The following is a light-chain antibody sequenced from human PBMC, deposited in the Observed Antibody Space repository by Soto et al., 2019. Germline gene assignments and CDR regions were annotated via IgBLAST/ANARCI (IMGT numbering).Light chain of an antibody. J-gene: IGLJ1*01. V-gene: IGLV2-14*01. CDR3: NSYASKSTGV. CDR1: SSDVGGYNY. CDR2: EVS. Sequence: QSALTQPASVSGAPGQSITISCTGTSSDVGGYNYVSWYQQHPGKAPKLIIYEVSNRASGVSNRFSGSKSGNTASLTISGLQAEDEADYYCNSYASKSTGVFGTGTKLTLL.